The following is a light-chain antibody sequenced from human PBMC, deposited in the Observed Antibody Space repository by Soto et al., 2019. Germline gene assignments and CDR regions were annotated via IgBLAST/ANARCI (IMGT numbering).Light chain of an antibody. Sequence: EIVLTQSPGTLSLSPGERATLSCRASQSVSSNNLAWYQQRPGQAPRIVIYGASTRATGIPERFSGSGSGTDLTLTVSRLEAEDFEVYYCQQYGRSPFTFGPGTKVDIK. CDR3: QQYGRSPFT. J-gene: IGKJ3*01. CDR2: GAS. CDR1: QSVSSNN. V-gene: IGKV3-20*01.